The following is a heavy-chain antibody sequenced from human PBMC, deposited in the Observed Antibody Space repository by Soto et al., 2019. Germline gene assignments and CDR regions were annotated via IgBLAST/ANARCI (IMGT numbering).Heavy chain of an antibody. V-gene: IGHV3-64*01. J-gene: IGHJ3*02. CDR2: ISSNGGST. Sequence: GGSLRLSCAASGFTFSSYAMHWVRQAPGKGLEYVSAISSNGGSTYYANSVKGRLTISRDNSKNTLYLQMGSLRAEDMAVYYCARDHAFDIWGQGTMVTVSS. CDR3: ARDHAFDI. CDR1: GFTFSSYA.